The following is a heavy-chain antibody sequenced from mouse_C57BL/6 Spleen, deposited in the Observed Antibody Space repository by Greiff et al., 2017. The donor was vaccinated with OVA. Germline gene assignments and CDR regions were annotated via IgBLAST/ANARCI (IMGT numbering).Heavy chain of an antibody. CDR2: IWSGGST. J-gene: IGHJ3*01. CDR1: GFSLTSYG. D-gene: IGHD3-3*01. V-gene: IGHV2-4*01. Sequence: VQLKESGPGLVQPSQSLSITCTVSGFSLTSYGVHWVRQPPGKGLEWLGVIWSGGSTDYNAAFISRLSISKDNSKSQVFFKMNSLQADDTAIYYCAKKGGDENAYWGQGTLVTVSA. CDR3: AKKGGDENAY.